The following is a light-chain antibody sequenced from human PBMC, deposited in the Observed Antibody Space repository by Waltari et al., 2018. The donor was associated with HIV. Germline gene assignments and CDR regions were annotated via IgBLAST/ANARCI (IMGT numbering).Light chain of an antibody. CDR3: QQRSNWLPLT. CDR2: DAS. Sequence: ELVLTQSPATLSLSPGERATLSCRASQSFSSYLAWYQQKPVQAPRLLIYDASNRATGIPARFSGSGSGTDFTLTISSLEPEDFAVYYCQQRSNWLPLTFGGGTKVEIK. V-gene: IGKV3-11*01. J-gene: IGKJ4*01. CDR1: QSFSSY.